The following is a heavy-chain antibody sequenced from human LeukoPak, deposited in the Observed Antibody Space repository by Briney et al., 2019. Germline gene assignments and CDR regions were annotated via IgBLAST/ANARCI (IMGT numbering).Heavy chain of an antibody. CDR2: ISGSGGST. J-gene: IGHJ1*01. Sequence: GGSLRLSCAASGFTFSNYAMNWVRQAPGKGLGWVSGISGSGGSTYYADSVKGHFTISRDNSKNTLYVQLNSLRAEDTAVYYCAEEASTEVAGYAEYFQHWGQGTLVTVSS. D-gene: IGHD6-19*01. V-gene: IGHV3-23*01. CDR1: GFTFSNYA. CDR3: AEEASTEVAGYAEYFQH.